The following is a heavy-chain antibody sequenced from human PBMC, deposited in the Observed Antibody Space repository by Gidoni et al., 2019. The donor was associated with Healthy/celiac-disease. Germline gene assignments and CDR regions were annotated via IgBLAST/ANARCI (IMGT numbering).Heavy chain of an antibody. CDR1: GFTFSSYA. CDR2: ISYDGSNK. Sequence: QVQLVESGGGVVQPGRSLRLSCAASGFTFSSYAMHWVRQAPGKGLEWVAVISYDGSNKYYADSVKGRFTISRDNSKNTLYLQMNSLRAEDTAVYYCARDPGGPISKKGDHYWFDPWGQGTLVTVSS. V-gene: IGHV3-30-3*01. CDR3: ARDPGGPISKKGDHYWFDP. D-gene: IGHD3-16*01. J-gene: IGHJ5*02.